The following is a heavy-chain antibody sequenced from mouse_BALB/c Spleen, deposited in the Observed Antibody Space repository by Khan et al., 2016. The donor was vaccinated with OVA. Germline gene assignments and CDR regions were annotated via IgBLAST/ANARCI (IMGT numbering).Heavy chain of an antibody. Sequence: VRLQQSGPELVKPGASVKMSCKTSGYTFTEYTLHWVKQSHGKSLEWIGVIDPKNGVISYNQKFKGKATLTVDKSYSTAYMEFRSLTSVDVAVDCCARGAGRCWGQGTSVTVSS. V-gene: IGHV1-22*01. J-gene: IGHJ4*01. CDR2: IDPKNGVI. D-gene: IGHD3-3*01. CDR3: ARGAGRC. CDR1: GYTFTEYT.